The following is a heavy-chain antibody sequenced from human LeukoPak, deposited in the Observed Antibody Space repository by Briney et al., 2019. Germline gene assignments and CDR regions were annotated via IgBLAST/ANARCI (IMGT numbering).Heavy chain of an antibody. D-gene: IGHD1-26*01. V-gene: IGHV4-31*03. J-gene: IGHJ4*02. CDR1: GGSISSGGYY. Sequence: SETLSLTCTVSGGSISSGGYYWSWIRQHPGKGLEWIGYIYYSGSTYYNPSLKSRVTISVDTSKNRFSLKLSSVTAADTAVYYCARGGFGGSYYLDYWGQGTLVTVSS. CDR2: IYYSGST. CDR3: ARGGFGGSYYLDY.